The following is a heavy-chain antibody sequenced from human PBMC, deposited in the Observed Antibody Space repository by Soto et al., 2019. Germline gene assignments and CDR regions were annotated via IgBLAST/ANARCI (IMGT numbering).Heavy chain of an antibody. CDR3: ARSAKLLRGRYYRYTDV. J-gene: IGHJ6*03. CDR1: GDSVSSNSAA. Sequence: SQTLSLTCAISGDSVSSNSAAWNWIRQSPSRGLEWLGRTYYRSKWYNDYAVSVKSRITINPDTSKNQFSLQLNSVTPEDTAVYYCARSAKLLRGRYYRYTDVWGKGTTGTVSS. D-gene: IGHD1-26*01. CDR2: TYYRSKWYN. V-gene: IGHV6-1*01.